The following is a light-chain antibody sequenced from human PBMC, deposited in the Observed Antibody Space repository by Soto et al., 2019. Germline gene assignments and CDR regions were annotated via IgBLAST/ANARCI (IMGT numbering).Light chain of an antibody. Sequence: EIVLTQSPGTLSLSPGERATLSCRASQSVSNNYLAWHQQKPGQAPRLLIYGASSRATGIPDRFSGSGSGTDFTLTISSLEPEDFAVYFCQQRSNWPTFGQGTRLEIK. CDR1: QSVSNNY. J-gene: IGKJ5*01. CDR2: GAS. V-gene: IGKV3D-20*02. CDR3: QQRSNWPT.